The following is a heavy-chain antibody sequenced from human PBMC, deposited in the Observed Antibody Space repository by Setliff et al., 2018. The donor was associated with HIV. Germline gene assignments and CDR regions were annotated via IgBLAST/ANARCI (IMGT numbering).Heavy chain of an antibody. Sequence: SETLSPTCNVSGGSISSYYWSWIRLPPGKGLEWIGYIYYSGTADYNPSLKSRATISIDTSNNQFALKLTSMTAADTAVYFCARLKSASGYFGFDSWGQGTLVTVSS. D-gene: IGHD5-12*01. V-gene: IGHV4-59*08. CDR3: ARLKSASGYFGFDS. J-gene: IGHJ4*02. CDR1: GGSISSYY. CDR2: IYYSGTA.